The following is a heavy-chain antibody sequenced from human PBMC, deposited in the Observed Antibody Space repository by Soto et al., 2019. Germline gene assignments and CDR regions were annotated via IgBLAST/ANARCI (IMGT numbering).Heavy chain of an antibody. J-gene: IGHJ4*02. CDR3: TREVVTTEWYFDN. V-gene: IGHV3-30-3*01. CDR2: ISSGGGAQ. Sequence: PGGSLRLSCETSGFTFSRHSMHWFRQAPGKGLEWVAVISSGGGAQYYADSVKGRFTISRDNSKNTLYLQMNSLRAEDTAVYYCTREVVTTEWYFDNWGQGILVTVSS. D-gene: IGHD1-1*01. CDR1: GFTFSRHS.